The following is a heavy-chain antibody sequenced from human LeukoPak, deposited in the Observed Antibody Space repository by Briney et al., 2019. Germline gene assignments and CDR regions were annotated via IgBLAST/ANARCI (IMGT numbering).Heavy chain of an antibody. CDR2: IIPIFGTA. J-gene: IGHJ3*02. CDR1: GGTFSSYA. CDR3: ARPHYSDAFDI. D-gene: IGHD2-15*01. Sequence: SVKVSCKASGGTFSSYAISWVRQAPGQGLEWMGGIIPIFGTANYAQKFQGRVTITADKSTSTAYMELSSLRSDDTAVYYCARPHYSDAFDIWGQGTMVTVSS. V-gene: IGHV1-69*06.